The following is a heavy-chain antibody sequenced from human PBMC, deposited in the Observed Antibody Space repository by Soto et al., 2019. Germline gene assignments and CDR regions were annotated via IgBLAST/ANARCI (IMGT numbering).Heavy chain of an antibody. V-gene: IGHV4-59*01. CDR2: IYYSGST. Sequence: XATLSLTCTVSGGSISSYYWSWIRQPPGKGLEWIGYIYYSGSTNYNPSLKSRVTISVDTSKNQFSLKPSSVTAADTAVYYCARNSGPDEHDSSGYFPFDYWGQGTLVTVSS. J-gene: IGHJ4*02. CDR1: GGSISSYY. D-gene: IGHD3-22*01. CDR3: ARNSGPDEHDSSGYFPFDY.